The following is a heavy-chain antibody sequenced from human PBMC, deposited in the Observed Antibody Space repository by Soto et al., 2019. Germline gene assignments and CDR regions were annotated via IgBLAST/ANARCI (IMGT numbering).Heavy chain of an antibody. Sequence: QMQLVQSGPEVKKPGTPVKVSCKASGFTFTSSAVQWVRQARGQRHEWIGWIVVGSGNTNYAQKFQERVTITRDMSTSTAYMELSSLRSEDTAVYYCAAPGGSTVTTDHYYYYYGMDVWGQGSTVAVSS. CDR2: IVVGSGNT. D-gene: IGHD4-17*01. CDR1: GFTFTSSA. CDR3: AAPGGSTVTTDHYYYYYGMDV. V-gene: IGHV1-58*01. J-gene: IGHJ6*02.